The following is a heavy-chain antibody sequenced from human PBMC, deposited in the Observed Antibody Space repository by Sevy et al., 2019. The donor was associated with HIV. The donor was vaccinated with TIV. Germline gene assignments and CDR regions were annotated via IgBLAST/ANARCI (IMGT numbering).Heavy chain of an antibody. D-gene: IGHD5-12*01. J-gene: IGHJ6*02. Sequence: GGSLRLSCAASGFTFSSYDMHWVRQATGKGLEWVSAIGTAGDAYYPGSVKGRFTISRENAKNSLYLQMNSLRAGDTAVYYCARVGYAYGTDVWGQGTTVTVSS. CDR2: IGTAGDA. CDR3: ARVGYAYGTDV. CDR1: GFTFSSYD. V-gene: IGHV3-13*01.